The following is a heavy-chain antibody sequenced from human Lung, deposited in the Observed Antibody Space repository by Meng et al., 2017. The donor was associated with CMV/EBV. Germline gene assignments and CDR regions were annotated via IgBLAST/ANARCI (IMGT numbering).Heavy chain of an antibody. CDR2: INPNSGGT. CDR3: ARVSTPGRPRSHFDS. Sequence: ASVKVSCKASGYTFTDNYIYWVRQAPGQGLEWMGWINPNSGGTNYAQKFQGRVTMTRDTSTRTAFMDLSRLRSDDRAVYYCARVSTPGRPRSHFDSWGQGXLVTVSS. J-gene: IGHJ4*02. D-gene: IGHD6-6*01. CDR1: GYTFTDNY. V-gene: IGHV1-2*02.